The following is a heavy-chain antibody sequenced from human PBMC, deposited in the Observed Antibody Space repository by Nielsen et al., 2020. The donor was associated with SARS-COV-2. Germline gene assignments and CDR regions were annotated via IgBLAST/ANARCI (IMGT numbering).Heavy chain of an antibody. CDR3: ARDLPTMVRGVIGYYGMDV. CDR2: IWYDGGNK. Sequence: GESLKISCAASGFTFSSYGMHWVRQAPGKGLEWVAVIWYDGGNKYYADSVKGRFTISRDNSKNTLYLQMNSLRAEDTAVYYCARDLPTMVRGVIGYYGMDVWGQGTTVTVSS. D-gene: IGHD3-10*01. CDR1: GFTFSSYG. V-gene: IGHV3-33*01. J-gene: IGHJ6*02.